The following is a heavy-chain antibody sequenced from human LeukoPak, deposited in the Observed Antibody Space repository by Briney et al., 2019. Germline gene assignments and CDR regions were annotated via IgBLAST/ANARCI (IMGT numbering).Heavy chain of an antibody. Sequence: ASVKVSCKASGYTFTSYGISWVRQAPGQGLEWMGWISAYNGNTNYAQKLQGRVTMTTDTSTSTAYMELRSLRSDDTAVYYCARTRHPYDFWSGYYRPFDYWGQGTLVTVSS. V-gene: IGHV1-18*01. D-gene: IGHD3-3*01. CDR1: GYTFTSYG. J-gene: IGHJ4*02. CDR3: ARTRHPYDFWSGYYRPFDY. CDR2: ISAYNGNT.